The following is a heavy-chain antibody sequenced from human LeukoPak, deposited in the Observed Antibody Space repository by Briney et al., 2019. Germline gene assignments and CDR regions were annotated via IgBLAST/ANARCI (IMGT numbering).Heavy chain of an antibody. CDR2: INHSGST. CDR1: GFTVSSNY. J-gene: IGHJ4*02. V-gene: IGHV4-34*01. CDR3: ARGDYYDSSGYYFY. D-gene: IGHD3-22*01. Sequence: GSLRLSCAASGFTVSSNYMSWVRQPPGKGLEWIGEINHSGSTNYNPSLKSRVTISVDTSKNQFPLKLSSVTAADTAVYYCARGDYYDSSGYYFYWGQGTLVTVSS.